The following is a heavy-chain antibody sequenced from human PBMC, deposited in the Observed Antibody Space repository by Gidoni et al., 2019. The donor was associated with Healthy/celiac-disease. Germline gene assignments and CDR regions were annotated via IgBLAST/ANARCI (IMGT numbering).Heavy chain of an antibody. Sequence: QVQLQQWGAGLLKPSETLSLTCAVYGGSFSGYYWSWIRQPPGKGLEWIGEINHSGSTNYNPSLKSRVTISVDTSKNQFSLKLSSVTAADTAVYYCARGPTVVLLWFGAFDYWGQGTLVTVSS. CDR3: ARGPTVVLLWFGAFDY. D-gene: IGHD3-10*01. CDR1: GGSFSGYY. CDR2: INHSGST. J-gene: IGHJ4*02. V-gene: IGHV4-34*01.